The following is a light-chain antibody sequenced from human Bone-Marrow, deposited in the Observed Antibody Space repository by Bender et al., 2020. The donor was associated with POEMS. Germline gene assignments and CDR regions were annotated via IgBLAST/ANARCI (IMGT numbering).Light chain of an antibody. CDR2: DVS. J-gene: IGLJ2*01. CDR3: VSYSLSDTVV. Sequence: QSVLTQPPSASGSPGQSVTMSCTGVSSDVGGYDYVSWYQQHPGKAPKLLIYDVSNRPSGVSTRFSASKSGSTASLTISGLQPEDEADYYCVSYSLSDTVVFGGGTKVTVL. V-gene: IGLV2-14*03. CDR1: SSDVGGYDY.